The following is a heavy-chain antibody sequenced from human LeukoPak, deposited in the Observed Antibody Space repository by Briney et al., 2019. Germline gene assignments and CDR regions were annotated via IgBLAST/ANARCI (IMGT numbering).Heavy chain of an antibody. CDR1: GFTFSNYA. Sequence: PGGSLRLSCAASGFTFSNYAMSWVRQAPGKGLEWVSTISGSTVNTYYADSVKGRFTISRDNAKNSLYLQMSSLRAEDTAVYYCARDRSYGSFIYCGQGTLVTVSS. D-gene: IGHD5-18*01. CDR3: ARDRSYGSFIY. J-gene: IGHJ4*02. V-gene: IGHV3-23*01. CDR2: ISGSTVNT.